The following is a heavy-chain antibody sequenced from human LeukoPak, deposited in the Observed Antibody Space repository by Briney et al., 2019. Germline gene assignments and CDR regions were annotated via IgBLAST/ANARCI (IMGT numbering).Heavy chain of an antibody. J-gene: IGHJ6*03. Sequence: ASVKVSCKASGYTFTSYDINWVRQATGQGLEWMGWMNPNSGNTGYAQKFQGRVTITADESTSTAYMELSSLRSEDTAVYYCARGISLEWLSTSYYYYYMDVWGKGTTVTVSS. CDR1: GYTFTSYD. CDR2: MNPNSGNT. CDR3: ARGISLEWLSTSYYYYYMDV. D-gene: IGHD3-3*01. V-gene: IGHV1-8*03.